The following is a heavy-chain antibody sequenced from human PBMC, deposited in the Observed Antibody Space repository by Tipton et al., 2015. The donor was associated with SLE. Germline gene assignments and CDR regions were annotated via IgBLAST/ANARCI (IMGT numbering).Heavy chain of an antibody. CDR1: GGSISSYY. CDR3: ARDNPGSRSWPSHYSYYMDV. CDR2: IHSSGST. J-gene: IGHJ6*03. D-gene: IGHD6-19*01. Sequence: TLSLTCTVFGGSISSYYWSWIRQPAGKGLEWIGQIHSSGSTSYNPSLKSRVSISVDMSKNQVSLKLSSVTADDTAVYYCARDNPGSRSWPSHYSYYMDVWGKGTTVTVSS. V-gene: IGHV4-4*07.